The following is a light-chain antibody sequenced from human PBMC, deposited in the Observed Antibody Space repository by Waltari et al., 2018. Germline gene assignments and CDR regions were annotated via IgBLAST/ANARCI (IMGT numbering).Light chain of an antibody. J-gene: IGLJ2*01. CDR3: HSRDASGVGGS. V-gene: IGLV3-19*01. Sequence: SSELTQDPAVSVAMGQTVTITCQGNGLRSYYASWYQQRPGQAPILIMYDKNNRPSVVPYRFSGSNSDNTASLTITGAQAEDEASYYCHSRDASGVGGSFGGGTKLTVL. CDR2: DKN. CDR1: GLRSYY.